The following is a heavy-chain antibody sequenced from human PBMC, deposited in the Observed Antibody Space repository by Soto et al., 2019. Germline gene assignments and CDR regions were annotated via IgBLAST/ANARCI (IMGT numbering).Heavy chain of an antibody. J-gene: IGHJ4*02. V-gene: IGHV1-8*01. Sequence: QVQLVQSGAEVKKHGASVKVSCKASGYTFSSYDINWVRQATGQGLEWMGWLNPNSGDTGYAQKFQGRVTLTRNTSINTAYIELSSLTSDDTAVYYCATSGGGWYLYWGQGTLVTVSS. CDR2: LNPNSGDT. CDR1: GYTFSSYD. CDR3: ATSGGGWYLY. D-gene: IGHD6-19*01.